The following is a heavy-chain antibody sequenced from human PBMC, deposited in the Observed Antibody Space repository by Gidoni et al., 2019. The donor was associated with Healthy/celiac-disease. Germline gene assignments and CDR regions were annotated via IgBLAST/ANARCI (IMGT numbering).Heavy chain of an antibody. Sequence: EVQLLESGGGWVQPGGSLRLSWAASGFTFSSYARSWVRQAPGKGLEWVSAISSRCGSTYYSDSVKGRFTISRDNSKHTLYLQMNSLRAEYTAVYYCAKGGGILWFVESTDYWGQGTLVTVSS. J-gene: IGHJ4*02. CDR3: AKGGGILWFVESTDY. CDR1: GFTFSSYA. CDR2: ISSRCGST. V-gene: IGHV3-23*01. D-gene: IGHD3-10*01.